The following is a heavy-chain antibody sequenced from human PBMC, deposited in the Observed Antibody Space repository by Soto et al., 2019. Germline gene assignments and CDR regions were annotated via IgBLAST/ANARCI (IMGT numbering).Heavy chain of an antibody. CDR3: VRDPRIGVAGTSYYYSYGMDL. D-gene: IGHD6-19*01. CDR1: GFTVSGTH. J-gene: IGHJ6*02. CDR2: IYDGGNT. Sequence: EVQLVESGGGLIQPGGSLRLSCAASGFTVSGTHMSWVRQAPGKGLEWVSVIYDGGNTYYADSVKGRFTISRDSSKNTLYLQMNSLRAEDTAVYYCVRDPRIGVAGTSYYYSYGMDLWGQGTTVTVSS. V-gene: IGHV3-53*01.